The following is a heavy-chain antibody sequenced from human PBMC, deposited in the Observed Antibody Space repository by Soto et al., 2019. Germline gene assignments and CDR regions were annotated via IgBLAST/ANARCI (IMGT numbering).Heavy chain of an antibody. J-gene: IGHJ6*02. CDR3: ARDTHYDILTGYYYGMDV. V-gene: IGHV4-4*02. D-gene: IGHD3-9*01. Sequence: TLSLTCAVSGGSISGSNWWSWGRQPPGKGLEWIGEIYHSGSTNYNPSLKSRVTISVDKSKNQFSLKLSSVTAADTAVYYCARDTHYDILTGYYYGMDVWGQGTKVTVSS. CDR1: GGSISGSNW. CDR2: IYHSGST.